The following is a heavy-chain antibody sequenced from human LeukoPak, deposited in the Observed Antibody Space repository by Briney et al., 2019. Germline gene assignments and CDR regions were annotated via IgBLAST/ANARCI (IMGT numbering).Heavy chain of an antibody. CDR2: IGSEANSYAI. V-gene: IGHV3-73*01. J-gene: IGHJ3*02. CDR1: GFTFSGSA. CDR3: TRRSGSWNDAFDI. D-gene: IGHD6-13*01. Sequence: GGSLRLSCAASGFTFSGSAMHWVRQASGKGLEWVGRIGSEANSYAITYAASVKGRFTISRDASKITAYLQMNSLKTEDTAIYYCTRRSGSWNDAFDIWGQGTMVTVSS.